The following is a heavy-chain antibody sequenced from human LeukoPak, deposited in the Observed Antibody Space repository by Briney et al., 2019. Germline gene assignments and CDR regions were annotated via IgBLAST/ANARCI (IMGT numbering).Heavy chain of an antibody. V-gene: IGHV5-51*01. D-gene: IGHD1-26*01. CDR2: IYPGDSDT. CDR1: GYRFISYW. J-gene: IGHJ4*02. Sequence: GESLKISCKGSGYRFISYWIAWVRHTPGKGLECMGIIYPGDSDTRYSPSFQGQVTISADESINTAYLQWSSLKASDTAVYYCARQNGIVGAPIDYWGQGTLATVSS. CDR3: ARQNGIVGAPIDY.